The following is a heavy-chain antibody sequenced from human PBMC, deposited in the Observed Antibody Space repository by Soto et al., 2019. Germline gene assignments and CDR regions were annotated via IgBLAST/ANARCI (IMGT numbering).Heavy chain of an antibody. CDR2: IYYSGST. V-gene: IGHV4-30-4*01. CDR1: GGSISSGDYY. D-gene: IGHD3-10*01. J-gene: IGHJ6*02. CDR3: ARDRVGHYSYNYGMDV. Sequence: SETLSLTCTVSGGSISSGDYYWSWIRQPPGKGLEWIGYIYYSGSTYYNPSLKSRVTISVDTSKNQFSLKLSSVTAADTAVYYCARDRVGHYSYNYGMDVWGQGNTVTVSS.